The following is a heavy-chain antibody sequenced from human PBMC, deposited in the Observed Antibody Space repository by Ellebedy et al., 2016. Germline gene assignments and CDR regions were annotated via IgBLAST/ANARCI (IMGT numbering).Heavy chain of an antibody. Sequence: SETLSLXXAVYGGSFSGYYWSWIRQPPGKGLEWIGEINHSGSTNYNPALKSRVTMSADTSKNQFSLTLRSVTDADTAVYYCARDSRDSSGYLDYFDYWGQGTLVTVSS. CDR1: GGSFSGYY. D-gene: IGHD3-22*01. CDR3: ARDSRDSSGYLDYFDY. J-gene: IGHJ4*02. V-gene: IGHV4-34*01. CDR2: INHSGST.